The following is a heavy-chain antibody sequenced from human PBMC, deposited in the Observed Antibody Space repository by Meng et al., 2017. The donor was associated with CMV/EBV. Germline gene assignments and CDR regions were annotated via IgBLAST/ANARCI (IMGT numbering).Heavy chain of an antibody. V-gene: IGHV1-18*01. D-gene: IGHD3-3*01. J-gene: IGHJ6*02. Sequence: ASVKVSCKASGYTFTSYGISWVRQAPGQGLEWMGWISAYNGNTNYAQKLQGRVTMTTDTSTSTAYMELRSLRSDDTAVYYCARGVGPAVRFVVQAVGERYYGMDVWGQGTTVTVSS. CDR2: ISAYNGNT. CDR3: ARGVGPAVRFVVQAVGERYYGMDV. CDR1: GYTFTSYG.